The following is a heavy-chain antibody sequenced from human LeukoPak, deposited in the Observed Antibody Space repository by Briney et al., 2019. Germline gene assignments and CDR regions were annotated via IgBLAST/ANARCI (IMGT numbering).Heavy chain of an antibody. D-gene: IGHD6-13*01. CDR3: AKGLYSSSYYYYGMDV. CDR2: ISYDGRNK. Sequence: GGSLRLSCAASGFTFSSYSMNWVRQAPGKGLEWVTVISYDGRNKYYADSVKGRFTVSRDNSKNTLYLQMNSLRAEDTAVYYCAKGLYSSSYYYYGMDVWGKGTTVTVSS. CDR1: GFTFSSYS. V-gene: IGHV3-30*18. J-gene: IGHJ6*04.